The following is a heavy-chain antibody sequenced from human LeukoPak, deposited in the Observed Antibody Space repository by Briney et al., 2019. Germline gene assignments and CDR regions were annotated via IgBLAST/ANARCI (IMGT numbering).Heavy chain of an antibody. CDR3: ARCRRIAAAGTRGCY. CDR1: GYTFTGYY. Sequence: PAASVKVSCKASGYTFTGYYMHWVRQAPGQGLEWMGWINPNSGGTNYAQKFQGRVTMARDTSISTAYMELSRLRSDDTAVYYCARCRRIAAAGTRGCYWGQGTLVTVSS. J-gene: IGHJ4*02. D-gene: IGHD6-13*01. CDR2: INPNSGGT. V-gene: IGHV1-2*02.